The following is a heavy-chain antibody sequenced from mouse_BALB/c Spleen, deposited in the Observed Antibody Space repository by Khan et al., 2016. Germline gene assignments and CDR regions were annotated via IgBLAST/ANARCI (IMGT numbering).Heavy chain of an antibody. J-gene: IGHJ3*01. CDR3: ARRNYFGYTFAY. Sequence: QVQLQQSGAELARPGASVKLSCKASGYTFTDYYINWVKLRTGQGLEWIGEISPGSGDTYYNERFKGKATLTADKSSSTAYMQLSSLTYEDSAVYCCARRNYFGYTFAYWGQGTLVTVSA. D-gene: IGHD1-2*01. V-gene: IGHV1-77*01. CDR1: GYTFTDYY. CDR2: ISPGSGDT.